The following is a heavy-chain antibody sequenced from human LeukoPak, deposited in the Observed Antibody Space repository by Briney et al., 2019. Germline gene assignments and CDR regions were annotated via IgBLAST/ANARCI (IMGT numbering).Heavy chain of an antibody. D-gene: IGHD3-22*01. CDR1: GFTFSSYA. Sequence: GGSLRLSCAASGFTFSSYAMHWVRQAPGKGLEWVAVISYDGSNKYYADSVKGRFTISRDNSKNTLYLQMNSLRAEDTAVYYCAKAQSRDYYDSSGYPPYWGQGTLVTVSS. V-gene: IGHV3-30*04. CDR3: AKAQSRDYYDSSGYPPY. CDR2: ISYDGSNK. J-gene: IGHJ4*02.